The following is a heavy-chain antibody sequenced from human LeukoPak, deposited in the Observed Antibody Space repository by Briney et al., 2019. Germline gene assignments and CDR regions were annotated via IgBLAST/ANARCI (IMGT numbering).Heavy chain of an antibody. CDR3: ARDRVREWELPKGFDP. J-gene: IGHJ5*02. CDR1: GGSISSGSYY. V-gene: IGHV4-61*02. Sequence: SETLSLTCTVSGGSISSGSYYWSWIRQPARKGLEWVGRIYTSGSTNYNPSLKSRVTISVDTSKNQFSLKLSSVTAADTAVYYCARDRVREWELPKGFDPWGQGTLVTVSS. D-gene: IGHD1-26*01. CDR2: IYTSGST.